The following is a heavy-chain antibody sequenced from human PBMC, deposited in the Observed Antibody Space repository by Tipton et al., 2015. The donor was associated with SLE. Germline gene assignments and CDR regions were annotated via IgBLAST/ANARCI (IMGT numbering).Heavy chain of an antibody. CDR1: GGSISSHY. D-gene: IGHD3-10*01. J-gene: IGHJ4*02. CDR3: ARLLWFGEAIGH. V-gene: IGHV4-59*11. Sequence: TLSLTCTVSGGSISSHYWSWIRQPPGKGLEWIGYIYYSGSTNYNPSLKSRVTISVDTSKNQFSPKLSSVTAADTAVYYCARLLWFGEAIGHWGQGTLVTFSS. CDR2: IYYSGST.